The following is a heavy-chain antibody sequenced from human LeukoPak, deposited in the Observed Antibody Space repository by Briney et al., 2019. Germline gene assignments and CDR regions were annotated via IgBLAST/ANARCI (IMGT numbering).Heavy chain of an antibody. Sequence: GGSLRLSCAASGFTFSDHYMDWVRQAPGKGLEWVGRTRNKANSYTTDYAASVKGRFTISRDDSKNSLYLQMNSLKTEDTAVYYCARLFGSGYQYSFDYWGQGTLVTVSS. CDR1: GFTFSDHY. D-gene: IGHD3-22*01. CDR2: TRNKANSYTT. J-gene: IGHJ4*02. V-gene: IGHV3-72*01. CDR3: ARLFGSGYQYSFDY.